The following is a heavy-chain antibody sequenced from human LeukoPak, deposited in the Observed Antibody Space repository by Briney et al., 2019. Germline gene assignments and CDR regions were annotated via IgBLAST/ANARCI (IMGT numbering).Heavy chain of an antibody. CDR1: GYTFTSYY. CDR2: INPSGGST. Sequence: ASVKVSCKASGYTFTSYYMHWVRQAPGQGLEWMGIINPSGGSTSYAQKFQGRVTMTRDTSTSTVYMELSSLRSEDTAVYYCARATFVLRYFDWLLPNWFDPWGQGTLVTASS. V-gene: IGHV1-46*01. CDR3: ARATFVLRYFDWLLPNWFDP. D-gene: IGHD3-9*01. J-gene: IGHJ5*02.